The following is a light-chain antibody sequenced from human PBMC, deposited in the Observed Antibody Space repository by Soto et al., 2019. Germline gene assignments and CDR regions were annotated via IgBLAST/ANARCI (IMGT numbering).Light chain of an antibody. Sequence: DIVMTQSPDSLAVSLGERATINCKSSQSVLYSSNNKNYLAWYQQKPGQPPKLLIYWAATRESGVPDRFSGSGSGTDFTLTISSLQAEDVGVYYCQQYDTTPTWTFGQGTKVEIK. V-gene: IGKV4-1*01. CDR3: QQYDTTPTWT. J-gene: IGKJ1*01. CDR2: WAA. CDR1: QSVLYSSNNKNY.